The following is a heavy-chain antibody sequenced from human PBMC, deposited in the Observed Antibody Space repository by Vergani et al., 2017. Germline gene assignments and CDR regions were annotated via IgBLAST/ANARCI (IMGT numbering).Heavy chain of an antibody. CDR2: IYPGDSAT. V-gene: IGHV5-51*03. D-gene: IGHD3-3*01. J-gene: IGHJ6*04. Sequence: EVQLVQSGAEVKKPGESLTISCKGSGYSFTSYWIGWVRQMPGKGLEWMGIIYPGDSATRDSPSFQGQVTVSADKAISTAYLQWSSLKASETAMYYCARRRFSIVGVVYDYGMDVWSEGTTVTVSS. CDR3: ARRRFSIVGVVYDYGMDV. CDR1: GYSFTSYW.